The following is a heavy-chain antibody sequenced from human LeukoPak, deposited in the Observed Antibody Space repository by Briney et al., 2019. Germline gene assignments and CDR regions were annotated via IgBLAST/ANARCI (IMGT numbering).Heavy chain of an antibody. D-gene: IGHD6-6*01. CDR1: GYTFTSYA. CDR3: ARDRVGWGSSPDYYYYYMDV. CDR2: INAGNGNT. V-gene: IGHV1-3*03. Sequence: ASVKVSCKASGYTFTSYAMHWVRQAPGQRLEWMGWINAGNGNTKYSQEFQGRVTITRDTSASTAYMELSSLRSEDMAVYYCARDRVGWGSSPDYYYYYMDVWGKGTTVTVSS. J-gene: IGHJ6*03.